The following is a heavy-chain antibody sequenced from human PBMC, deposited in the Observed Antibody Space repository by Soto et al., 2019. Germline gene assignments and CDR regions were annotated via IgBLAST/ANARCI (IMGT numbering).Heavy chain of an antibody. Sequence: SETLSLTCTVSGGSISIGGYYWSWIRHHPGKGLEWIGYIYYSGSTYYNPSLKSRVTISVDTSKNQFSLKLSSVTAADTAVYYCAGIYSGSPGGTLRYWGQGTLVTVSS. J-gene: IGHJ4*02. CDR1: GGSISIGGYY. CDR2: IYYSGST. V-gene: IGHV4-31*03. D-gene: IGHD1-26*01. CDR3: AGIYSGSPGGTLRY.